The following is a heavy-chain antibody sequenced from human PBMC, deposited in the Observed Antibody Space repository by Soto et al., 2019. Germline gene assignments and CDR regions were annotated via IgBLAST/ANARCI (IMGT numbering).Heavy chain of an antibody. J-gene: IGHJ6*02. Sequence: VGSLRLSCTASGFSFKTYAMSWVRQAPGRGLEWVSATDTSGGSTYYADSVKGRFTVSRDNSKNTLHLQMNSLRAEDTAVYYCAKDQAEGGFTYGFFYYYGLDVWGQGTTVTVSS. V-gene: IGHV3-23*01. CDR3: AKDQAEGGFTYGFFYYYGLDV. CDR1: GFSFKTYA. D-gene: IGHD3-10*01. CDR2: TDTSGGST.